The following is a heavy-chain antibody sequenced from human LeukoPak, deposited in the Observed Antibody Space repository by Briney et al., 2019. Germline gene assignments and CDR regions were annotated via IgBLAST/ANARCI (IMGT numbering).Heavy chain of an antibody. CDR3: ARGGKQITMVRGVISPNWFDP. D-gene: IGHD3-10*01. CDR1: GGSISSYY. J-gene: IGHJ5*02. Sequence: SETLSLTCTVSGGSISSYYWSWIRQPAGKGLEWIGRIYTSGSTNYNPSLKSRVTMSVDTSKNQFSLKLSSVTAADTAVYYCARGGKQITMVRGVISPNWFDPWGQGTLVTVSS. V-gene: IGHV4-4*07. CDR2: IYTSGST.